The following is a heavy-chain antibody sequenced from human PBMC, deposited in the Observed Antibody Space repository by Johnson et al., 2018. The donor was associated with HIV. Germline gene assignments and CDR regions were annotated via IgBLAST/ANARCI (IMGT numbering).Heavy chain of an antibody. Sequence: VQLVESGGGVVQPGRSLRLSCAASGFTVSSNYMSWVRQAPGKGLEWVSVIYSGGSTYYADSVKGRFTISRDNSKNTLYLQMGSLRAEDTAVYYCASQMIALDAFDIWGQGTMVTVSS. CDR1: GFTVSSNY. D-gene: IGHD3-22*01. CDR2: IYSGGST. V-gene: IGHV3-66*02. CDR3: ASQMIALDAFDI. J-gene: IGHJ3*02.